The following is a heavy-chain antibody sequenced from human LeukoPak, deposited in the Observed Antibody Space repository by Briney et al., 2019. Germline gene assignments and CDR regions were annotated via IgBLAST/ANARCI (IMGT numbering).Heavy chain of an antibody. CDR3: ARPKNSGEDFWSGYAFDI. Sequence: ASVNVSCKASGGNFSSDAISWVRQAAGQGLERMGGIIPIFGTANYAQKFQGRVTITTDESTSTAYMELSSLRSEDTAVYYCARPKNSGEDFWSGYAFDIWGQGTMVTVSS. CDR1: GGNFSSDA. CDR2: IIPIFGTA. V-gene: IGHV1-69*05. J-gene: IGHJ3*02. D-gene: IGHD3-3*01.